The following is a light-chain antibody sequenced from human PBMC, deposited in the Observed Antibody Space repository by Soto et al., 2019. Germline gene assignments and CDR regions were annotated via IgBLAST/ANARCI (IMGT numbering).Light chain of an antibody. V-gene: IGKV1-8*01. Sequence: AIRMTQSPSSLSASTGDRVTITCRASQGISIYLAWYQQKPGKAPKLLIYAASTLQSGVPSRFSGSGSGTDFTLTISCLQSEDFATYYCQPYYSYPRTFGQGTKVEIK. CDR3: QPYYSYPRT. CDR1: QGISIY. J-gene: IGKJ1*01. CDR2: AAS.